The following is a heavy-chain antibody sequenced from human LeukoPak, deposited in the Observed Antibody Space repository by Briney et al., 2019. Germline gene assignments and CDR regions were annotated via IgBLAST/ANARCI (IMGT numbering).Heavy chain of an antibody. CDR1: GYTFTSYG. J-gene: IGHJ4*02. D-gene: IGHD3-16*01. Sequence: VASVKVSCKASGYTFTSYGISWVRQAPGQGLEWMAWINVYNGNTRFADKFHDRVSLTTDTSATTAYMELRSLTSDDTAVYYCARAQAPSLIFVTPGEFWGQGTLVSVSS. V-gene: IGHV1-18*04. CDR2: INVYNGNT. CDR3: ARAQAPSLIFVTPGEF.